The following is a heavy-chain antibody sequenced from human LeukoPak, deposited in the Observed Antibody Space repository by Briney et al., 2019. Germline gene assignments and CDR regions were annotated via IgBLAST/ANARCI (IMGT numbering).Heavy chain of an antibody. CDR2: IYHGGST. V-gene: IGHV4-38-2*02. J-gene: IGHJ4*02. D-gene: IGHD3-16*01. CDR3: ARDGGTGYFDY. CDR1: GFSISSVYY. Sequence: SETLSLTCSVSGFSISSVYYWGWIRQPPGKGLEWIGSIYHGGSTYYNPSLKSRVTISVDTSKNQFSLNLSSVTAADTAVYSCARDGGTGYFDYWGQGTLVTVSS.